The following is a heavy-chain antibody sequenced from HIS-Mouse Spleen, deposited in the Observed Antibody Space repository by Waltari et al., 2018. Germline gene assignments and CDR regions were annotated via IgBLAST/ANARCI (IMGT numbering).Heavy chain of an antibody. CDR2: IYYSGCT. V-gene: IGHV4-39*07. CDR1: GGSISSSSYY. D-gene: IGHD6-13*01. Sequence: QLQLQESGPGLVKPSETLSLTCTVSGGSISSSSYYWGWIRQPPGKGLEWIGSIYYSGCTYDNPSLKRRVTISVDTSKNQFSLKLSSVTAADTAVYYCAREIPYSSSWYDWYFDLWGRGTLVTVSS. J-gene: IGHJ2*01. CDR3: AREIPYSSSWYDWYFDL.